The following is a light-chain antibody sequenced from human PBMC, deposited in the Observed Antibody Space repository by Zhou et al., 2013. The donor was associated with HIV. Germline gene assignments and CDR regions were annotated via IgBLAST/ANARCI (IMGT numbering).Light chain of an antibody. Sequence: EIVLTQSPGTLSLSPGERATLSCRASQKISNTYLAWYQQKPGQAPRLLIFGAFSRATGIPDRFSGSESGTDFILTISRLEPEDSAVYYCQQYGISPYTFGQGTKLEIK. CDR3: QQYGISPYT. V-gene: IGKV3-20*01. J-gene: IGKJ2*01. CDR1: QKISNTY. CDR2: GAF.